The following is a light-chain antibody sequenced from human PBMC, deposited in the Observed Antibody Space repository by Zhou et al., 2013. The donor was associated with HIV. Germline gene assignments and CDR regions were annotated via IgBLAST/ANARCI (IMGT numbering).Light chain of an antibody. CDR3: QKYNSDPWT. CDR1: QGFSNY. J-gene: IGKJ1*01. CDR2: AAS. Sequence: DIQMTQSPSSLSASVGDRVTITCRASQGFSNYLAWYQQKPGKVPKLLIYAASTLQSGVPSRFSGSGSGTDFTLTISSLQPEDVATYYCQKYNSDPWTFGQGTKVEIK. V-gene: IGKV1-27*01.